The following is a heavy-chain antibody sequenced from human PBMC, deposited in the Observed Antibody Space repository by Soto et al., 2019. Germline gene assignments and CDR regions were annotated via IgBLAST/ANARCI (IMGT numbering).Heavy chain of an antibody. CDR3: ARTYCSSSSYFYYYLDV. CDR2: MNPNSGNT. D-gene: IGHD6-6*01. J-gene: IGHJ6*03. V-gene: IGHV1-8*01. CDR1: GYTFTSYD. Sequence: QVLLVQSGAEVKKPGASVKVSCKASGYTFTSYDVNWVRQATGQGLEWMGWMNPNSGNTGYAQKFQGRVTMARNTSIGTAYMELSSLRSEDTAVYYCARTYCSSSSYFYYYLDVWGIGTTVTVSS.